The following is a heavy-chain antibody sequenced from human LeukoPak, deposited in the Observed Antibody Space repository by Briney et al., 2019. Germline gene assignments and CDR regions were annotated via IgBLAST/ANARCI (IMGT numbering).Heavy chain of an antibody. V-gene: IGHV3-11*01. CDR3: ARARTVTTWESYFDY. J-gene: IGHJ4*02. CDR2: ISSSGSTI. D-gene: IGHD4-17*01. CDR1: GFTFSDYY. Sequence: GGSLRLSCAASGFTFSDYYMSWIRQAPGKGLEWVSYISSSGSTIYYADSVKGRFTISRDNAKNSLYLQVNSLRAEDTAVYYCARARTVTTWESYFDYWGQGTLVTVSS.